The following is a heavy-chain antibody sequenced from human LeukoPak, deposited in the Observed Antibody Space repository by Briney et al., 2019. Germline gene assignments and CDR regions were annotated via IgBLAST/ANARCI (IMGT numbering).Heavy chain of an antibody. J-gene: IGHJ4*02. CDR1: GFTFSGYG. D-gene: IGHD4-17*01. Sequence: GGSLRLSCAASGFTFSGYGMHWVRQAPGKGLEWVAFIRYDGSNKYYADSVKGRFTISRDNSKNTLYLQMNSLRAEDTAVYYCAKALLPFATVTAQSDYWGQGTLVTVSS. V-gene: IGHV3-30*02. CDR2: IRYDGSNK. CDR3: AKALLPFATVTAQSDY.